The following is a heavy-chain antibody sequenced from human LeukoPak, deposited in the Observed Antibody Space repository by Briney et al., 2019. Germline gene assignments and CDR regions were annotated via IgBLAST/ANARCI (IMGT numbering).Heavy chain of an antibody. Sequence: GGSLRLSCAASGFTFSSYSMNWVRQAPGKGLEWVSSISSSSSYIYYADSVKGRFTISRDNAKNSLYLQMNSLRAEDTAVYYCAKDPSESGYCSSTGCSYFDYWGQGTLVTVSS. CDR3: AKDPSESGYCSSTGCSYFDY. V-gene: IGHV3-21*01. CDR2: ISSSSSYI. J-gene: IGHJ4*02. CDR1: GFTFSSYS. D-gene: IGHD2-2*01.